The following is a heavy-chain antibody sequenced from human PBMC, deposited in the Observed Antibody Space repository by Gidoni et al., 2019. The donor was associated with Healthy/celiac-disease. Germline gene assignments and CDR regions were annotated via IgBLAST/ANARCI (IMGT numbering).Heavy chain of an antibody. CDR3: AKHIFFCSGGSCHEPGAFDV. J-gene: IGHJ3*01. D-gene: IGHD2-15*01. V-gene: IGHV5-51*01. CDR2: IYPGDSGT. CDR1: GYSFPTYW. Sequence: QLVQSGAEVKQPGESLTISCKGSGYSFPTYWIGWVRQMPGKGLEWMGVIYPGDSGTRYSPSFQGQVTISADKSISTAYLQWSSLKASDTAVYYCAKHIFFCSGGSCHEPGAFDVWGQGTTVTVSS.